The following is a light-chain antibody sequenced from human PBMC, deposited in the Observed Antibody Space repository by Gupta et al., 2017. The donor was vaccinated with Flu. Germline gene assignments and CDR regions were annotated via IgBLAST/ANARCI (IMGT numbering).Light chain of an antibody. V-gene: IGLV2-14*01. CDR1: SSDVGGSDY. CDR2: DVT. Sequence: QSALTQPVSVSGSPGQSITISCTGTSSDVGGSDYVSWYQQHPDKAPKLIIYDVTNRPSGVSSRFSGSKSGNTASLTISGLQAEDETDYYCSSYTSTSTFYVFGTGTKVTVL. CDR3: SSYTSTSTFYV. J-gene: IGLJ1*01.